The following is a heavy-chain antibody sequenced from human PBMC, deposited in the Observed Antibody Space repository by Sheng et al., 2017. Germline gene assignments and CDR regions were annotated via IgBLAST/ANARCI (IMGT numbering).Heavy chain of an antibody. J-gene: IGHJ4*02. Sequence: QVQLQQWGAGLLKPSETLSLTCAVYGGSFSDYYWSWIRQPPGKGLEWIGEINHSETTNYNPSLKSRVTISVDTVDTSKNQFSLKLSSVTAADTAVYYCARARGDYWGQGTPGHRLL. CDR1: GGSFSDYY. CDR2: INHSETT. CDR3: ARARGDY. V-gene: IGHV4-34*01.